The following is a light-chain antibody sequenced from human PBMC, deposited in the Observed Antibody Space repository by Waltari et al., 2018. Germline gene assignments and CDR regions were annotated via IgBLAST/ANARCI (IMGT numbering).Light chain of an antibody. CDR2: SNN. CDR1: SSNIGSNY. J-gene: IGLJ2*01. CDR3: AAWDDSLSGPV. V-gene: IGLV1-47*01. Sequence: QSVLTQPPSASGTPGQRVPISCSGSSSNIGSNYVYWYQQLPGTAPKLLIYSNNPRPSGVPDRFSGSKSDTSASLAISGLRSEDEADYYCAAWDDSLSGPVFGGGTKLTVL.